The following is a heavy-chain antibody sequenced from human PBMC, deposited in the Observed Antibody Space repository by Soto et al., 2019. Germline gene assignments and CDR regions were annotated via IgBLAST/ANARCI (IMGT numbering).Heavy chain of an antibody. V-gene: IGHV3-30*18. CDR1: GFTFRTYA. Sequence: QVQVVESGGGVVQPGRSLRLSCAASGFTFRTYAMHWVRQAPGKGLEWVAVISHDGSNKYYADSVKGRFTISRDTSKDTLYLQMNSLRAEDTAVYYCAKQWLDYFDYWGQGTLVTVSS. CDR2: ISHDGSNK. CDR3: AKQWLDYFDY. D-gene: IGHD6-19*01. J-gene: IGHJ4*02.